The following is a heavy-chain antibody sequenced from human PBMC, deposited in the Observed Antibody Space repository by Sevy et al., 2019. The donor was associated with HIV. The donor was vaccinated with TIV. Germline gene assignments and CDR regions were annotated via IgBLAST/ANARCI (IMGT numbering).Heavy chain of an antibody. CDR2: VRNDGSNK. V-gene: IGHV3-30*02. D-gene: IGHD2-8*01. CDR3: ARVRKTTEEWLEELDYYYGLDV. CDR1: GFSLTTSD. Sequence: GSLRLSCAASGFSLTTSDMHWVRQAPGKGLEWVAYVRNDGSNKYYADSVRDRFTISRDSPKNTLYLQMNSLRDEDTAIYYCARVRKTTEEWLEELDYYYGLDVWGQGTTVTVSS. J-gene: IGHJ6*02.